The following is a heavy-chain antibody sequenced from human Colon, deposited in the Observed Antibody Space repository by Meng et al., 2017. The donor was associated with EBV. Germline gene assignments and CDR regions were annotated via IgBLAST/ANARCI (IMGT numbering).Heavy chain of an antibody. J-gene: IGHJ5*02. CDR2: IYYSGST. Sequence: QVQVQESGRGLVKPSGALSLACTVSGGSIGSSYWSWIGQPPGKGLEWIGYIYYSGSTNYNPSLKSRVTISVDTSKNQFSLKLSSVTAADTAVYYCARHFINWFDPWGQGTLVTVSS. CDR1: GGSIGSSY. V-gene: IGHV4-59*08. CDR3: ARHFINWFDP.